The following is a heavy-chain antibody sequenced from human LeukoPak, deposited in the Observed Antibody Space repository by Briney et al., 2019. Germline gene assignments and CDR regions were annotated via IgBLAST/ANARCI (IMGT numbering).Heavy chain of an antibody. V-gene: IGHV3-23*01. J-gene: IGHJ6*03. Sequence: GGSLRLSCAASGFTFSSYAMSWVRQAPGKGLEWVSGISGRGGSTYSADYLKGRFTISRDNSKNTLYLQMNNLRAEDTAEYYCAKGGYCGGTSCYFYFMDVWGKGTTVTVSS. CDR2: ISGRGGST. CDR1: GFTFSSYA. CDR3: AKGGYCGGTSCYFYFMDV. D-gene: IGHD2-2*01.